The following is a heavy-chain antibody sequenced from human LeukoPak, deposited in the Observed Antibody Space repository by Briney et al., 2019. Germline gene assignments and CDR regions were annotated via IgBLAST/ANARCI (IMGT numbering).Heavy chain of an antibody. D-gene: IGHD4-17*01. J-gene: IGHJ2*01. V-gene: IGHV4-39*01. CDR3: ARHTEFDYGDYVGPYWYFDL. CDR1: GGSISSSSYY. CDR2: IYYSGST. Sequence: PSETLSLTCTVSGGSISSSSYYWGWLRQPPGKGLEWIGSIYYSGSTYYNPSLKSRVTISVDTSQPQFSLELSSVTAADTAVYYCARHTEFDYGDYVGPYWYFDLSGRGTLVTVSS.